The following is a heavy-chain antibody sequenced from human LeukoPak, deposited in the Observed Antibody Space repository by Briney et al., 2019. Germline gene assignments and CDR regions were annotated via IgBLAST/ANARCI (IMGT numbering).Heavy chain of an antibody. Sequence: GGSLRLSCAASGFTVSSNYMSWVRQAPGKGLEWASVIYSGGSTYYADSVKGRFTISRDHSKNTLHLQMNSLRAEDTAMYYCAGGTLRVPAAKVDRYYYFYALDVWGQGTTVTVSS. CDR3: AGGTLRVPAAKVDRYYYFYALDV. V-gene: IGHV3-53*01. J-gene: IGHJ6*02. CDR2: IYSGGST. D-gene: IGHD2-2*01. CDR1: GFTVSSNY.